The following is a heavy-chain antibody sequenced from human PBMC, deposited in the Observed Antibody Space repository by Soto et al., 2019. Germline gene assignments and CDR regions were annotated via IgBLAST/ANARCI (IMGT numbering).Heavy chain of an antibody. CDR3: ARDSWLTTYYFDY. V-gene: IGHV1-3*01. CDR2: IDAGHGNT. J-gene: IGHJ4*02. Sequence: QVQLVQSGAEVKKPGASVKVSCKASGFTFSSHAMHWVRQAPGQRLEWMGWIDAGHGNTKYSQKLQDRVTFTGDTSASTAYMELSSLISEDSAVYYCARDSWLTTYYFDYWGQGTLVTVSS. CDR1: GFTFSSHA. D-gene: IGHD6-19*01.